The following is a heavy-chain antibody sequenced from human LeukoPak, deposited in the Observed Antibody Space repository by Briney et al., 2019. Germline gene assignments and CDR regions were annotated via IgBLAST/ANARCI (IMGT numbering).Heavy chain of an antibody. V-gene: IGHV3-53*01. J-gene: IGHJ6*03. CDR1: GFTVSSNY. CDR2: IYSGGST. CDR3: ASGSGSYRTPYYYMDV. Sequence: PGGSLRLSCVASGFTVSSNYMSWVRQAPGKGLEWVSAIYSGGSTYYADSVKGRFTISRDNSKNTLYLKMNSLRAEDTAVYYCASGSGSYRTPYYYMDVWGTGTTVTVSS. D-gene: IGHD3-10*01.